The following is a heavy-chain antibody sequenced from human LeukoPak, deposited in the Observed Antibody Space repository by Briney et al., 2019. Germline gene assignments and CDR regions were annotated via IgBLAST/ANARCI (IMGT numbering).Heavy chain of an antibody. D-gene: IGHD2-2*01. CDR2: IRYDGSNK. CDR3: AKGRVPAAAYYFDY. J-gene: IGHJ4*02. V-gene: IGHV3-30*02. CDR1: GFTFSSYG. Sequence: GGSLRLSCAASGFTFSSYGMHWVRQAPGKGLEWVAFIRYDGSNKYYADSVKGRFTISRDNSKNTLYLQMNSLRAEDTAVYYCAKGRVPAAAYYFDYWGQGTLVTVSS.